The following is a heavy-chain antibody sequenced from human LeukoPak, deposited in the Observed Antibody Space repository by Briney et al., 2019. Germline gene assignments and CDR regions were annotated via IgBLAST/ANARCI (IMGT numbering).Heavy chain of an antibody. Sequence: SETLSLTCAVSGYSISSGYYWGWIRQPPGKGLEWIGSIYHSGSTYYNPSLKSRVTISVDTSKNQFSLKLSSVTAADTAVYYCARVRAGGYSDYWGQGTLVTVSS. J-gene: IGHJ4*02. CDR2: IYHSGST. CDR1: GYSISSGYY. CDR3: ARVRAGGYSDY. V-gene: IGHV4-38-2*01. D-gene: IGHD4-23*01.